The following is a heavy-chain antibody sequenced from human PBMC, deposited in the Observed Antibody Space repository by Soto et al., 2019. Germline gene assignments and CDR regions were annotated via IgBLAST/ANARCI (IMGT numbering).Heavy chain of an antibody. CDR3: ARDAPGKAPY. J-gene: IGHJ4*02. D-gene: IGHD2-2*01. CDR1: GGSITNGDYY. CDR2: INYRGTT. V-gene: IGHV4-31*03. Sequence: QVQLQESGPGLVRPSQTLSLTCTVSGGSITNGDYYWNWIRQHPGKGLEWIGYINYRGTTFYNPSLKSRVFISVETSKNQFSLNLSSVTAADTAVYFCARDAPGKAPYWGQGTLVTVSS.